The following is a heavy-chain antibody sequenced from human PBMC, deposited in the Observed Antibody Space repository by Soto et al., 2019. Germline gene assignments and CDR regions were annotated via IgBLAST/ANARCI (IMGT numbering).Heavy chain of an antibody. J-gene: IGHJ6*03. CDR1: GFTFSSYS. D-gene: IGHD3-3*01. CDR3: ARGDTIFYYYMDV. V-gene: IGHV3-48*01. CDR2: ISSSSSTI. Sequence: EVQLVESGGGLVQPGGSLRLSCAASGFTFSSYSMNWVRQAPGKGLEWVSYISSSSSTIYYADSVKGRFTISRDNAKNSLHLQMNSLRAEDTAVYYCARGDTIFYYYMDVWGKGTTVTGSS.